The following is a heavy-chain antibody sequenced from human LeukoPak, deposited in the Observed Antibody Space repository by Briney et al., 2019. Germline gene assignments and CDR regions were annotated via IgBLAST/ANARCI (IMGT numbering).Heavy chain of an antibody. D-gene: IGHD3-9*01. Sequence: GGSLRLSCAASGFTFSNYWMSWVRQAPGKGLEWVANIKQDGSEKYYVDSVKGRFTISRDNAKNSLYLQMNSLRAEDTAVYYCAREHPILRYFDWFSASRDDAFDIWGQGTMVTVSS. J-gene: IGHJ3*02. CDR1: GFTFSNYW. V-gene: IGHV3-7*01. CDR3: AREHPILRYFDWFSASRDDAFDI. CDR2: IKQDGSEK.